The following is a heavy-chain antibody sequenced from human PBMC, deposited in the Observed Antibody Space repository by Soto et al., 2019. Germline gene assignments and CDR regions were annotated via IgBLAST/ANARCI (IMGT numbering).Heavy chain of an antibody. D-gene: IGHD3-3*01. CDR3: ARDRSTIYGVVTPIYY. J-gene: IGHJ4*02. V-gene: IGHV3-48*02. Sequence: LRLSCAVSGFTFSPYSMNWVRQAPGKGLEWISYISSGGDTIYYADSVRGRFTVSRDNTKNSLYLQMDSLRDEDTAVYYCARDRSTIYGVVTPIYYWGQGTLVTVSS. CDR2: ISSGGDTI. CDR1: GFTFSPYS.